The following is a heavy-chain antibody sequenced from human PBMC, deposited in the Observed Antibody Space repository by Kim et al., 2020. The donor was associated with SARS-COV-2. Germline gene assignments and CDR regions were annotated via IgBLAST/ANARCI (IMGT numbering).Heavy chain of an antibody. D-gene: IGHD6-13*01. V-gene: IGHV3-11*01. CDR1: GFTFSDYY. CDR3: ARVRGAAGPFYYYYYGMDV. CDR2: ISSSGSTI. J-gene: IGHJ6*02. Sequence: GGSLRLSCAASGFTFSDYYMSWIRQAPGKGLEWVLYISSSGSTIYYADSVKVRFTISRDNAKNSLYLQMNSLRAEDTAVYYCARVRGAAGPFYYYYYGMDVWGQGTTVTVSS.